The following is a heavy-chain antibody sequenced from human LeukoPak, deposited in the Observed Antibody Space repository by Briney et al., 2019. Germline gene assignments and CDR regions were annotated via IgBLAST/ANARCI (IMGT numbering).Heavy chain of an antibody. CDR1: GFSFSSYA. CDR3: AKHHGSGTYYNYFTY. V-gene: IGHV3-23*01. Sequence: GGSLRLSCEASGFSFSSYALSWVRQAPGRGLEWVSAISGSGGNTYYADFVKGRFTISRDNSQNTLFLQMSSLRADDTATYYCAKHHGSGTYYNYFTYCGRGTLVSVSS. CDR2: ISGSGGNT. D-gene: IGHD3-10*01. J-gene: IGHJ4*02.